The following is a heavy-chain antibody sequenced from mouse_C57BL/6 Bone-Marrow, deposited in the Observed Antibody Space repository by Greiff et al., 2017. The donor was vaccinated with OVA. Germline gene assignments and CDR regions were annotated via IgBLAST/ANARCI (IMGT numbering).Heavy chain of an antibody. V-gene: IGHV1-81*01. CDR3: ARVRFDYDGSWFAY. J-gene: IGHJ3*01. Sequence: QVQLQQPGAELVKPGASVKLSCKASGYTFTSYGISWVKQRTGQGLEWIGEIYPRSGNTYYNEKFKGKATLTADKSSSTAYMELRSLTSEDSAVYFCARVRFDYDGSWFAYWGQGTLVTVSA. CDR1: GYTFTSYG. CDR2: IYPRSGNT. D-gene: IGHD2-4*01.